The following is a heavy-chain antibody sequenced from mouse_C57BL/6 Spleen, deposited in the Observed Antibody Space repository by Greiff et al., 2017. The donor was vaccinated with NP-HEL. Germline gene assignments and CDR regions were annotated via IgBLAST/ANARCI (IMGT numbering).Heavy chain of an antibody. V-gene: IGHV2-2*01. CDR2: IWSGGST. J-gene: IGHJ4*01. D-gene: IGHD1-1*01. Sequence: VQLQQSGPGLVQPSQSLSITCTVSGFSLTSYGVHWVRQSPGKGLEWLGVIWSGGSTDYNAAFISRLSISKDNSKSQVFLKMNSLQADDTAIYYCARKGYYGSSWGNYYAMDYWGQGTSVTVSS. CDR3: ARKGYYGSSWGNYYAMDY. CDR1: GFSLTSYG.